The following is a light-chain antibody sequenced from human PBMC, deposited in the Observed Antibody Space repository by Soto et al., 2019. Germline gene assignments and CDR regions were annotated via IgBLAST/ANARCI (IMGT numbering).Light chain of an antibody. V-gene: IGLV2-14*01. Sequence: QSALTQPASVSGSPGQSITISCTGTNSDVAGYNYVSWYQQHPGKAPKLMIYDVSNRPSGVSNRFSGSKSGNTASLTISGLQAEDEAEYYCSSYTSSSAHVVFGGGTQLTVL. CDR3: SSYTSSSAHVV. J-gene: IGLJ2*01. CDR1: NSDVAGYNY. CDR2: DVS.